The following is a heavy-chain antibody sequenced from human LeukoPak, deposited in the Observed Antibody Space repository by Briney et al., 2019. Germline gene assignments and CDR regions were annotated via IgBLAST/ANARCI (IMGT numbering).Heavy chain of an antibody. V-gene: IGHV3-66*02. CDR1: GFTVSSNY. Sequence: PGGSLRLSCAASGFTVSSNYMSWVRQAPGKGLEWVSVIYSGGSTYYADSVKGRFTISRDNYKNTLYLQMNSLRAEDTAVYYCARVLRRRTIFGVVIRIFDYWGQGTLVTVSS. D-gene: IGHD3-3*01. J-gene: IGHJ4*02. CDR2: IYSGGST. CDR3: ARVLRRRTIFGVVIRIFDY.